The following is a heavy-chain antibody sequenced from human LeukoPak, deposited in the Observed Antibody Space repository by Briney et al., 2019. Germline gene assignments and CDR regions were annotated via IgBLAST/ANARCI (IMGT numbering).Heavy chain of an antibody. CDR3: ARLGITMVRGVIIAYWFDP. J-gene: IGHJ5*02. V-gene: IGHV4-34*01. CDR1: GGSFSGYY. CDR2: INHSGST. Sequence: PSETLSLTCAVYGGSFSGYYWSWIRQPPGKGLEWLREINHSGSTNYNPSLKSRVTISVDTSKNQFSLKLSSVTAADTAVYYCARLGITMVRGVIIAYWFDPWGQGTLVTVSS. D-gene: IGHD3-10*01.